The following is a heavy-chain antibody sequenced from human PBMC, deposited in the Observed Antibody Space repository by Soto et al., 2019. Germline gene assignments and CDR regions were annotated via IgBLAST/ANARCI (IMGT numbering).Heavy chain of an antibody. J-gene: IGHJ5*02. Sequence: GASVKVSCKVSGYTLTELSMHWVRQAPGKGLEWMGGFDPEDGETIYAQKFQGRVTMTEDTSTDTAYMELSSLRSEDTAVYYCATTNCSGGSCYSVWFDPWGQGTLVTVSS. CDR2: FDPEDGET. CDR3: ATTNCSGGSCYSVWFDP. V-gene: IGHV1-24*01. CDR1: GYTLTELS. D-gene: IGHD2-15*01.